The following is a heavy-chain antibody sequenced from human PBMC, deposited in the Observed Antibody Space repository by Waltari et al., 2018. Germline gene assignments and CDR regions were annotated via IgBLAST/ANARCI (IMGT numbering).Heavy chain of an antibody. V-gene: IGHV3-7*01. CDR2: IKQDGSEK. Sequence: EVQLVESGGGLVQPGGSLRLSCAASGFTFSSYWMSGVRQAPGKGLEWVANIKQDGSEKYYVDSVKGRFTISRDNAKNSLYLQMNSLRAEDTAVYYCARGRKEGVIPIFDYWGQGTLVTVSS. D-gene: IGHD3-10*01. J-gene: IGHJ4*02. CDR1: GFTFSSYW. CDR3: ARGRKEGVIPIFDY.